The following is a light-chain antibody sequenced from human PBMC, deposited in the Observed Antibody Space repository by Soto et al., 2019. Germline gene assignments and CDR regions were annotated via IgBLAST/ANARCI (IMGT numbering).Light chain of an antibody. CDR3: LHDYKCPQT. J-gene: IGKJ1*01. Sequence: IQMTQSPSSSSASVGDRVTITCRASQGIRSDLGWYQQKPGEVPRLLIYNASTLQSGVPSRFSGSASGAVFTLPISILQPEDSSTYYCLHDYKCPQTFGQGTKVQIK. CDR2: NAS. V-gene: IGKV1-6*01. CDR1: QGIRSD.